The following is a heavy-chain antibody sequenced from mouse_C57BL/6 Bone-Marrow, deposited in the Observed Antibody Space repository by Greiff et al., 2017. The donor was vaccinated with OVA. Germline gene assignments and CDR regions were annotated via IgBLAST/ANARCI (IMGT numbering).Heavy chain of an antibody. CDR3: ARAEGNYGDFDY. D-gene: IGHD2-1*01. CDR1: GYTFTDYE. J-gene: IGHJ2*01. V-gene: IGHV1-15*01. Sequence: QVQLQQSGAELVRPGASVTLPCKASGYTFTDYEMHWVMQTPVHGLDWFGAIVPDTGGTAYNKKFKGKDMLTAAKSSSTAYRELRSLTSEDSAVYYCARAEGNYGDFDYWGQGTTLTVSS. CDR2: IVPDTGGT.